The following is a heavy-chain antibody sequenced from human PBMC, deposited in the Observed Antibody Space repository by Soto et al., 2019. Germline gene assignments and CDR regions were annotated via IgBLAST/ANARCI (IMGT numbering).Heavy chain of an antibody. CDR1: GGSITTGGYY. J-gene: IGHJ4*02. Sequence: SETLSLTCTVSGGSITTGGYYWSWIRQLPGKGLEWIGHRYYSESTYYNPSLKSRVSISLDTSKNQFSLKLSSVTAADTAVYYCARGRKGFSSSCYVDWGQGTLVTVSS. V-gene: IGHV4-31*03. D-gene: IGHD6-13*01. CDR2: RYYSEST. CDR3: ARGRKGFSSSCYVD.